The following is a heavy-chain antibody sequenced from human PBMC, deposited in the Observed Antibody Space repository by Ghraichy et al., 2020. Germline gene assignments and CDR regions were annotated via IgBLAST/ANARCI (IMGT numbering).Heavy chain of an antibody. V-gene: IGHV4-34*01. J-gene: IGHJ2*01. D-gene: IGHD2-15*01. Sequence: SETLSLTCAVYGGSFSGYYWSWIRQPPWKGLEWIGEINHSGSTNYNPSLKSRVTISVDTSKNQFSLKLSSVTAADTAVYYCARGWGVVVVAATRYFDLWGRGTLVTVSS. CDR1: GGSFSGYY. CDR2: INHSGST. CDR3: ARGWGVVVVAATRYFDL.